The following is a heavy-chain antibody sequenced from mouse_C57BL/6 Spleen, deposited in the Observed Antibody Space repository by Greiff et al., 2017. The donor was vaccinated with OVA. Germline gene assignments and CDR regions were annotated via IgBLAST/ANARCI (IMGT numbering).Heavy chain of an antibody. CDR3: ARKRIYYYIDY. CDR1: GYTFTDYY. Sequence: EVQLQQSGPELVKPGASVKISCKASGYTFTDYYMNWVKQSHGKSLEWIGDINPNNGGTSYNQKFKGKATLTVDKSSSTAYMELRSLTSEDSAVYYCARKRIYYYIDYWGQGTTLTVSS. D-gene: IGHD1-1*01. J-gene: IGHJ2*01. V-gene: IGHV1-26*01. CDR2: INPNNGGT.